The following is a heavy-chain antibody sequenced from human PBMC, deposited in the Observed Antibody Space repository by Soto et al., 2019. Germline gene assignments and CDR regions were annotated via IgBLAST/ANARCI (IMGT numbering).Heavy chain of an antibody. CDR2: IYWDVDR. CDR1: GFSLSTTGVG. CDR3: PRMPRGYGLGRERANYFAP. Sequence: QITLKESGPTLVRPTQTLTLTCTFSGFSLSTTGVGVGWIRQPPGKALEWLALIYWDVDRRHRPSLKRRLTSTNDTSTEEVILTRSIMEPVDTATYSWPRMPRGYGLGRERANYFAPWGQGTLVTLPS. V-gene: IGHV2-5*02. D-gene: IGHD3-10*01. J-gene: IGHJ5*02.